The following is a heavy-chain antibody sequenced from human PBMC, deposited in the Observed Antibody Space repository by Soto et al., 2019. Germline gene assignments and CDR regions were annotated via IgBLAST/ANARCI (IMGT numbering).Heavy chain of an antibody. CDR1: GGSISSYY. J-gene: IGHJ6*03. V-gene: IGHV4-59*01. D-gene: IGHD3-3*01. Sequence: SETLSLTCTVSGGSISSYYWSWIRQPPGKGLEWTGYIYYSGSTNYNPSLKSRVTISVDTSKNQFSLKLSSVTAADTAVYYCARIRYDFWYYYYMDVWGKGTTVTVSS. CDR3: ARIRYDFWYYYYMDV. CDR2: IYYSGST.